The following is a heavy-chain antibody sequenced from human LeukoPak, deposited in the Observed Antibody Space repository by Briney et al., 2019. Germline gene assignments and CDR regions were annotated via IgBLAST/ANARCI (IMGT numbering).Heavy chain of an antibody. CDR3: ARSMITFGGVIGF. J-gene: IGHJ4*02. Sequence: GGSLRLSCAASGFTVSSNYMSWVRQAPGKRLEWVSVIYSGGSTYYADSVKGRFTISRDNAKNSLYLQMNSLRAEDTAVYYCARSMITFGGVIGFWGQGTLVTVSS. V-gene: IGHV3-66*01. CDR2: IYSGGST. CDR1: GFTVSSNY. D-gene: IGHD3-16*01.